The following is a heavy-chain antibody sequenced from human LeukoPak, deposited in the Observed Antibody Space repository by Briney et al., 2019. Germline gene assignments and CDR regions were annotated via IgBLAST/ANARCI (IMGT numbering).Heavy chain of an antibody. CDR1: GYSISSGYY. V-gene: IGHV4-38-2*01. D-gene: IGHD2-21*01. J-gene: IGHJ4*02. CDR3: ARGDIPDF. CDR2: IFHSGKT. Sequence: SETLSLTCGVSGYSISSGYYWGWIRQSPGKGLEWIGSIFHSGKTYYNLSLQSRVTISVDTSTNQFSLKLSSVTAADTAVYYCARGDIPDFWGQGTLVTVSS.